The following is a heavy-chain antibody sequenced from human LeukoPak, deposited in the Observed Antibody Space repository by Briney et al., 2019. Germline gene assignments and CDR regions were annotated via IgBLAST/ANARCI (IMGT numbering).Heavy chain of an antibody. CDR1: GFIFSNYA. CDR2: ISGRSDNT. V-gene: IGHV3-23*01. D-gene: IGHD3-9*01. J-gene: IGHJ4*02. CDR3: AKWGDYDVLTGYYVSDF. Sequence: GASLRLSCAASGFIFSNYAMYWVRQAPGKGLEWVSAISGRSDNTYYADSVKGRFTLSRDSSKNTLYLQMNSLRADDTAVYYCAKWGDYDVLTGYYVSDFWGQGTLVTVSA.